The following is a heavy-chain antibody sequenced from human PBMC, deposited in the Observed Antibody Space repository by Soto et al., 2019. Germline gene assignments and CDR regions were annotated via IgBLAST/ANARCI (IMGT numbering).Heavy chain of an antibody. CDR1: GYTFTSYG. V-gene: IGHV1-18*01. CDR2: ISAYNGNT. CDR3: ARDGPRLGYYYYGMDV. Sequence: ASVKVSCKASGYTFTSYGISWVRQAPGQGLEWMGWISAYNGNTNYAQKLQGRVTMTTDTSTSTAYMELRSLRSDDTAVYYCARDGPRLGYYYYGMDVWGQGTTVTVSS. D-gene: IGHD3-16*01. J-gene: IGHJ6*02.